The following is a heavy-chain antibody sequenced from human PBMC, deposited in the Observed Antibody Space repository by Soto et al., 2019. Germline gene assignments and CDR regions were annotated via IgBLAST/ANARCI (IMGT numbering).Heavy chain of an antibody. J-gene: IGHJ6*02. CDR2: IYDSGST. V-gene: IGHV4-31*03. CDR1: GGSISSGGYY. CDR3: SRVCGWDCHYGMDV. D-gene: IGHD2-21*02. Sequence: QVQLQESGPGLVKPSQTLSLTCTVSGGSISSGGYYWSQLRKHPGKRLEWIGYIYDSGSTFYNPTLKSRVTISQDTSKNQFSLKLSSVTAADTAVYYCSRVCGWDCHYGMDVCGQGTTVTVSS.